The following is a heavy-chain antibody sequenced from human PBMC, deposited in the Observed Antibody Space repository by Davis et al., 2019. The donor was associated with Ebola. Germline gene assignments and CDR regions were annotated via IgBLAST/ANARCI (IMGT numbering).Heavy chain of an antibody. Sequence: GESLKISCAASGFIFRNYAMNWVRQAPGKGLEWVSGINGGGGNTYYADSVKGRFTISRDNAKNSLYLQMNSLRAEDTAVYYCARDVAAADDYGDFFDYWGQGTLVTVSS. D-gene: IGHD4-17*01. CDR2: INGGGGNT. CDR3: ARDVAAADDYGDFFDY. J-gene: IGHJ4*02. V-gene: IGHV3-21*01. CDR1: GFIFRNYA.